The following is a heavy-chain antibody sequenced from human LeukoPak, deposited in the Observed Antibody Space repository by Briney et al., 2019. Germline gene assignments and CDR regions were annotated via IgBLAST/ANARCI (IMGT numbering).Heavy chain of an antibody. CDR1: GGSISSSSYY. J-gene: IGHJ2*01. CDR3: ARDNHSDWYFDL. V-gene: IGHV4-39*07. Sequence: PSETLSLTCTVSGGSISSSSYYWGWIRQPPGKGLEWIGSIYYSGSTYYNPSLKSRVTISVDRSKNQFSLKLSSVTAADTAVYYCARDNHSDWYFDLWGRGTLVTVSS. CDR2: IYYSGST. D-gene: IGHD1-14*01.